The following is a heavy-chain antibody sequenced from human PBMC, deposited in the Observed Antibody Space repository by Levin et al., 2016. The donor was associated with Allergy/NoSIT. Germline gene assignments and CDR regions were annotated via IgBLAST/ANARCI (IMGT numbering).Heavy chain of an antibody. J-gene: IGHJ4*02. CDR2: IRSKAYGGTT. V-gene: IGHV3-49*03. Sequence: GESLKISCTASGFTFGDYAMSWFRQAPGKGLEWVGFIRSKAYGGTTEYAASVKGRFTISRDDSKSIAYLQMNSLKTEDTAVYYCTRDNPRYSSGWTYYFDYWGQGTLVTVSS. CDR3: TRDNPRYSSGWTYYFDY. CDR1: GFTFGDYA. D-gene: IGHD6-19*01.